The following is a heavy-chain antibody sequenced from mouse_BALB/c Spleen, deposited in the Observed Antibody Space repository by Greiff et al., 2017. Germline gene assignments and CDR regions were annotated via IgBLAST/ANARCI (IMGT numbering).Heavy chain of an antibody. V-gene: IGHV7-1*02. J-gene: IGHJ4*01. D-gene: IGHD2-2*01. CDR2: SRTKANDSTT. CDR3: ARDASGYDEYYAMDY. Sequence: EVLLVESGGGLVQPGASLRLSCATSGFTFSDFYMEWVRQTPGKRLEWIAASRTKANDSTTDDSASVKGRFIVSGDTSQSILYLQMNALRAEDTAIYYCARDASGYDEYYAMDYWGQGTSVTVSS. CDR1: GFTFSDFY.